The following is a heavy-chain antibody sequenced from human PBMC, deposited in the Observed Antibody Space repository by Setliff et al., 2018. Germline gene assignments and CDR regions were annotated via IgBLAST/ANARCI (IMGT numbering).Heavy chain of an antibody. D-gene: IGHD3-10*01. CDR2: MNPGRGSR. J-gene: IGHJ4*02. V-gene: IGHV1-46*01. Sequence: ASVKVSCKTSGYIFTNYYVHWVRQAPGQGLEWMGVMNPGRGSRNYAQRFQGRVTMTSDTSTSTVYMEVSSLTSDDSAVYYCARGGLAVANKKGVFEYWGQGTLVTVSS. CDR1: GYIFTNYY. CDR3: ARGGLAVANKKGVFEY.